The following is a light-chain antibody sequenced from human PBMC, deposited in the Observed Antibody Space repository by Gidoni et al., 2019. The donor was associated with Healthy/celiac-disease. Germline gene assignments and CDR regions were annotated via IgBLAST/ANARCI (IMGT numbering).Light chain of an antibody. Sequence: TITCRASQGISSYLAWYQQKPGKAPKLLIYAASTLQSGVPSRFSGSGSGTEFTLTISSLQPEDFATYYCQQLNSYLPLTFGGGTKVEIK. J-gene: IGKJ4*01. CDR1: QGISSY. CDR2: AAS. CDR3: QQLNSYLPLT. V-gene: IGKV1-9*01.